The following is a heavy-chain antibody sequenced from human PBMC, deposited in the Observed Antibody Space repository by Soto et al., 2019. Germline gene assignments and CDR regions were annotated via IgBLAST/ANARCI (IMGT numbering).Heavy chain of an antibody. Sequence: EVQLVESGGGLVQPGGSLRLSCEASGFTFSSRWMTWVRQGPGKGLEWVANIKQDENGKDYVDSVKGRFTISRDNAKNTPYLQMNSLRAGDTAVYYCSTPDGPAAAGLVLDFWGQGTLVTVSS. CDR1: GFTFSSRW. CDR2: IKQDENGK. J-gene: IGHJ4*02. D-gene: IGHD6-13*01. CDR3: STPDGPAAAGLVLDF. V-gene: IGHV3-7*02.